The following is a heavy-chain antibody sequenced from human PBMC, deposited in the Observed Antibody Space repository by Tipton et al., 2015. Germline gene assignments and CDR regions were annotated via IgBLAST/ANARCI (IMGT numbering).Heavy chain of an antibody. V-gene: IGHV3-23*01. CDR2: ISGSGRST. CDR3: TKGSAASRPYYFDY. CDR1: GFTFSSYA. D-gene: IGHD6-13*01. J-gene: IGHJ4*02. Sequence: SLRLSCAASGFTFSSYAMSWVRLAPGKGLEWVSAISGSGRSTYYADSVKGRFTISRDNSKSTLYLQMNSLRAEDTAIYYCTKGSAASRPYYFDYWGQGTRVTVSS.